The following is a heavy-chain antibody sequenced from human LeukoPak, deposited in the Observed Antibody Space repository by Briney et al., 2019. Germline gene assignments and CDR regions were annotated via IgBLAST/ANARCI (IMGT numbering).Heavy chain of an antibody. J-gene: IGHJ4*02. Sequence: GGSLRLSCAASGFTFSSYAMHWVRQAPGKGLEWVAVISYDGNNKYYADSVKGRFTVSRDTSKNTLYLQMNSLRGEDTAVYYCARDRHNDYDLHYWGQGTLVTVSS. CDR1: GFTFSSYA. D-gene: IGHD4/OR15-4a*01. CDR2: ISYDGNNK. V-gene: IGHV3-30-3*01. CDR3: ARDRHNDYDLHY.